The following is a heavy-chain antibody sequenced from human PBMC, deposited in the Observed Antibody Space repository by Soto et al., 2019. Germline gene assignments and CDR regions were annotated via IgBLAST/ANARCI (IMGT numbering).Heavy chain of an antibody. CDR2: IIPIFGKA. D-gene: IGHD3-22*01. CDR1: AGPFSRYA. CDR3: ARDGVDHYDSGPI. V-gene: IGHV1-69*13. Sequence: SVKVCCKASAGPFSRYAISLVRQAPGQGLEWMGGIIPIFGKANYAQKFKGRVTITADESTSTAYMEMSSLRSEDTAVYYWARDGVDHYDSGPIWGQGTMVTVSS. J-gene: IGHJ3*02.